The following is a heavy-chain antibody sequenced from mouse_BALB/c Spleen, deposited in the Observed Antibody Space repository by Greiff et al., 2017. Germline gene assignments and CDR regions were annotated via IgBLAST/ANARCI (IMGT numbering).Heavy chain of an antibody. CDR1: GYTFTSYW. CDR3: TRRGPYYFDY. V-gene: IGHV1S22*01. CDR2: IYPGSGST. Sequence: LQQSGSELVRPGASVKLSCKASGYTFTSYWMHWVKQRHGQGLEWIGNIYPGSGSTNYDEKFKSKATLNVDTSSSTAYMQLSSLTSEDSAVYYCTRRGPYYFDYWGQGTTLTVSS. J-gene: IGHJ2*01.